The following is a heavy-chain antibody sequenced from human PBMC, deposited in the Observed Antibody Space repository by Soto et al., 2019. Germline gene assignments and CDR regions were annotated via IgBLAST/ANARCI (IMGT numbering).Heavy chain of an antibody. J-gene: IGHJ6*02. D-gene: IGHD5-12*01. CDR1: GFTFRSYS. Sequence: EVQLVESGGGLVQPGGSLRLSCAASGFTFRSYSMNWVRQAPGRGLEWVSYISSSSHTIYYADSVRGRFTISRDNAKNSLYLQMNSLRDEDTAVYYCARALGGYDSGNYYFYGMDVWGQGATVTVSS. CDR2: ISSSSHTI. CDR3: ARALGGYDSGNYYFYGMDV. V-gene: IGHV3-48*02.